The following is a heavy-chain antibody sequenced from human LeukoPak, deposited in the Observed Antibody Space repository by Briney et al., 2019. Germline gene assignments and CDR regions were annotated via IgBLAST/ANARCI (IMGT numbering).Heavy chain of an antibody. V-gene: IGHV3-11*01. D-gene: IGHD6-19*01. Sequence: GGSLRLSCAASGFTFSDYYMSWIRQAPGKGLEWVSYISSSGSTIYYADSVKGRFTISRDNAKNSLYLQMNSLRAEDTAVYYCARDVQWPPNDGAFDIWGQGTMVTVSS. CDR2: ISSSGSTI. J-gene: IGHJ3*02. CDR1: GFTFSDYY. CDR3: ARDVQWPPNDGAFDI.